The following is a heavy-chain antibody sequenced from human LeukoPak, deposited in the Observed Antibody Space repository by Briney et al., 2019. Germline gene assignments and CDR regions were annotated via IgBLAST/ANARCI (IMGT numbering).Heavy chain of an antibody. CDR2: IYYSGST. Sequence: SETLSLTCTVSGGSISSGGYYWSWIRQHPGNGLEWIGCIYYSGSTYYNPSLKSRVTISVDTSKNQFSLKLSSVTAADTAVYYCARDYSSGWYDYWGQGTQVTVSS. D-gene: IGHD6-19*01. CDR1: GGSISSGGYY. V-gene: IGHV4-31*03. CDR3: ARDYSSGWYDY. J-gene: IGHJ4*02.